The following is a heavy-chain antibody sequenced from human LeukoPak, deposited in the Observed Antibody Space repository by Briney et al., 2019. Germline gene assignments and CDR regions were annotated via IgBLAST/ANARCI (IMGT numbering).Heavy chain of an antibody. D-gene: IGHD4-17*01. CDR1: GGSITSGRYS. CDR3: ARASDYGAPRDAFGI. Sequence: SETLSLTCAVSGGSITSGRYSWSWIRQPPGKGLEWIDYLYLGGSTHYNPSLRTRVTISLDRSKNQLSLNLTSVTAADTAVYYCARASDYGAPRDAFGIWGQGTTVTVSS. J-gene: IGHJ3*02. CDR2: LYLGGST. V-gene: IGHV4-30-2*01.